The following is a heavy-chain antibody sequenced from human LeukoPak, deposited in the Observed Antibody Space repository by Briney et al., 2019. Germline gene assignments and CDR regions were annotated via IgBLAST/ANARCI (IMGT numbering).Heavy chain of an antibody. CDR3: ARDRGDKYYYDSSGFD. V-gene: IGHV1-8*02. D-gene: IGHD3-22*01. J-gene: IGHJ4*02. CDR2: MNPNSGNT. CDR1: GGTFSSYA. Sequence: ASVKVSCKASGGTFSSYAISWVRQATGQGLEWMGWMNPNSGNTGYAQKFQGRVTMTRNTSISTAYMELSSLRSEDTAVYYCARDRGDKYYYDSSGFDWGQGTLVTVSS.